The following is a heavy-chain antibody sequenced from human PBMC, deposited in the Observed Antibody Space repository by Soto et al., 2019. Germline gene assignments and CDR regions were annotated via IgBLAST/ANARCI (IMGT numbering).Heavy chain of an antibody. CDR2: IIPIFGTA. J-gene: IGHJ6*02. CDR1: GGTFSSYA. D-gene: IGHD3-10*01. V-gene: IGHV1-69*13. Sequence: ASVKVSCKASGGTFSSYAISWVRQAPGQGLEWMGGIIPIFGTANYAQKFQGRVTITADESTSTAYMELSSLRSEDTAVYYCASGDGSGRIYGMDVWGQGTTVTVSS. CDR3: ASGDGSGRIYGMDV.